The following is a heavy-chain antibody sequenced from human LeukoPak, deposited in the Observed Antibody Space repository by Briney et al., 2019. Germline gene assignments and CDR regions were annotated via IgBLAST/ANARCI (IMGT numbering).Heavy chain of an antibody. V-gene: IGHV1-69-2*01. D-gene: IGHD3-16*01. CDR1: GYTFIDYY. CDR3: ATLGGVSPRAQDHYYCYMDV. J-gene: IGHJ6*03. Sequence: ATVTVSCKASGYTFIDYYIHWVQQAPGKGLEWMGRLDPVDCETIYSEKFHGRVTIIADTSTDTAYMELSSLRSEDTAVYYCATLGGVSPRAQDHYYCYMDVWGKG. CDR2: LDPVDCET.